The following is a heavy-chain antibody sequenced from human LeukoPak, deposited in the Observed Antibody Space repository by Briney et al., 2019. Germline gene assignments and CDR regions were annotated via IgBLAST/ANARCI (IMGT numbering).Heavy chain of an antibody. CDR3: ARDQGSGYYSNPGGDY. CDR2: IYYSGST. Sequence: SETLSLTCTVSGGSISSYYWNWIRQPPGKGLEWIGYIYYSGSTYYNPSLKSRVTISVDTSKNQFSLKVSSVTAADTAVYYCARDQGSGYYSNPGGDYWGQGTLVTVSS. D-gene: IGHD3-3*01. CDR1: GGSISSYY. V-gene: IGHV4-59*12. J-gene: IGHJ4*02.